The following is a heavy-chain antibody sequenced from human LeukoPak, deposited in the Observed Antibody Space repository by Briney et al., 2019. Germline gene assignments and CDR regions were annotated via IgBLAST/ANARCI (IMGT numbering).Heavy chain of an antibody. V-gene: IGHV1-69*13. Sequence: SVKVSCKASGGTFSSYAISWVRQAPGQGLEWMGGIIPIFGTANYAQKFQGRVTITADESTSTAYMELSSLRPEDTAVYYCARDSPTTYYYDSSGYYHFDYWGQGTLVTVSS. CDR1: GGTFSSYA. D-gene: IGHD3-22*01. CDR2: IIPIFGTA. J-gene: IGHJ4*02. CDR3: ARDSPTTYYYDSSGYYHFDY.